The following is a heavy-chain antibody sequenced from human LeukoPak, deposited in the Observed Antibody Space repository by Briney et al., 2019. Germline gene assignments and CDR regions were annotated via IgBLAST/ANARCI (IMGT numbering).Heavy chain of an antibody. Sequence: SQTLSLTCTVSGGSISSGSYYWSWIRQPAGKGLEWIGRIYTSGSTNYNPSLKSRVTISVGTSKNQFSLKLSSVTAADTAVYYCARVPPYYDFENDYWGQGTLVTVSS. J-gene: IGHJ4*02. D-gene: IGHD3-3*01. CDR3: ARVPPYYDFENDY. V-gene: IGHV4-61*02. CDR2: IYTSGST. CDR1: GGSISSGSYY.